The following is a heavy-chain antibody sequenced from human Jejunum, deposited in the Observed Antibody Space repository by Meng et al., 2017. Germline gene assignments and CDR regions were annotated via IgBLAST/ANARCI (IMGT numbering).Heavy chain of an antibody. J-gene: IGHJ4*02. CDR2: INPNNGNT. Sequence: QVQLVQSGAEVKTPGASVKVSCKASGYTFTGNYLHWVRQAPGQGLEWMGRINPNNGNTNYGQKFQGRVTMTRDTSISTAYIEVSGLRSDDTAVYYCARDSSLVGSSNWAFDYWGQGTLVTASS. V-gene: IGHV1-2*06. D-gene: IGHD6-13*01. CDR1: GYTFTGNY. CDR3: ARDSSLVGSSNWAFDY.